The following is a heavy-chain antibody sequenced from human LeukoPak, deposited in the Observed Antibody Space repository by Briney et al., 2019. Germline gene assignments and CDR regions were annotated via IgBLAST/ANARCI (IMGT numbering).Heavy chain of an antibody. J-gene: IGHJ5*02. V-gene: IGHV1-46*01. D-gene: IGHD3-9*01. CDR1: GYTFTSYY. CDR2: INPSGGST. CDR3: ARDRSMDDILTELGWFDP. Sequence: ASVKVSCKASGYTFTSYYMHWVRQAPGQGLEWMGIINPSGGSTSYAQKFQGRVTMTRDTSTSTVYMELSSLRSEDTAVYYCARDRSMDDILTELGWFDPWGQGTLVTVSS.